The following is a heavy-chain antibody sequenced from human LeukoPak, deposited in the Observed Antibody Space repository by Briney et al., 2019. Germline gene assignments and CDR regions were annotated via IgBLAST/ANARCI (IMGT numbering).Heavy chain of an antibody. D-gene: IGHD3-3*01. CDR2: IIPIFGTA. J-gene: IGHJ4*02. CDR1: GYTFTGYY. CDR3: ARGPRLDFWSGYSDY. V-gene: IGHV1-69*13. Sequence: GASVRVSCTASGYTFTGYYMHWVRQAPGQGLEWMGGIIPIFGTANYAQKFQGRVTITADESTSTAYMELSSLRSEDTAVYYCARGPRLDFWSGYSDYWGQGTLVTVSS.